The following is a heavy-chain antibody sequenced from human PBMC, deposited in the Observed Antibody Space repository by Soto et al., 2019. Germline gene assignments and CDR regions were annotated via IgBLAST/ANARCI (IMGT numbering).Heavy chain of an antibody. CDR3: AKGLGYCSGGSCYSGWYFDL. CDR1: GFTFSSYA. J-gene: IGHJ2*01. D-gene: IGHD2-15*01. CDR2: ISGSGGST. Sequence: GSLRLSCAASGFTFSSYAMSWVRQAPGKGLEWVSAISGSGGSTYYADSVKGRFTISRDNSKNTLYLQMNSLRAEDTAVYYCAKGLGYCSGGSCYSGWYFDLWGRGTLVTVSS. V-gene: IGHV3-23*01.